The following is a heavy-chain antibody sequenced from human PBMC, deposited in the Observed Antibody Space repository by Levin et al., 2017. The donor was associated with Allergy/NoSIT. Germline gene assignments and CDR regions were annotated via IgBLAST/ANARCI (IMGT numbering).Heavy chain of an antibody. CDR2: INHSGST. CDR3: ARGVSFDP. D-gene: IGHD3-16*01. V-gene: IGHV4-34*01. Sequence: SETLSLTCAVYGGSFSGYSWSWIRQPPGKGLEWIGEINHSGSTNYNPSLKSRVTISLDTSKNQFSLKLSSVTAADTAVYYCARGVSFDPWGQGTLVTVSS. J-gene: IGHJ5*02. CDR1: GGSFSGYS.